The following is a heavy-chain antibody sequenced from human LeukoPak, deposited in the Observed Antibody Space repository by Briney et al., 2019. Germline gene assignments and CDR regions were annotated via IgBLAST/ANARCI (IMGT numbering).Heavy chain of an antibody. V-gene: IGHV3-53*04. CDR3: ARDLMVRGRYYGMDV. CDR2: IYSGGST. CDR1: GFTFSSYS. D-gene: IGHD3-10*01. Sequence: AGGSLRLSCAASGFTFSSYSMNWVRQAPGKGLEWVSVIYSGGSTYYADSVKGRFTISRHNSKNTLYLQMNSLRAEDTAVYYCARDLMVRGRYYGMDVWGQGTTVTVSS. J-gene: IGHJ6*02.